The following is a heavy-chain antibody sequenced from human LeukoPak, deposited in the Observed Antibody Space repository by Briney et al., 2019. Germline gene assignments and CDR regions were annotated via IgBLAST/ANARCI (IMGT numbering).Heavy chain of an antibody. D-gene: IGHD3-10*01. Sequence: ASVKVSCKASGYTFTGYYIHWVRQAPGQKLEWMGWINPKSDGTNYAQKFQGRVTMTRDSSISTVYMELSRLRSDDTAVYYCARTQGGLRFGGYFDFWGQGTLVTVSS. CDR1: GYTFTGYY. V-gene: IGHV1-2*02. J-gene: IGHJ4*02. CDR2: INPKSDGT. CDR3: ARTQGGLRFGGYFDF.